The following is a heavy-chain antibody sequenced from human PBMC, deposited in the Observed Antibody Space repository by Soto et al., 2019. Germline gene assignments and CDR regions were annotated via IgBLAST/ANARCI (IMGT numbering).Heavy chain of an antibody. CDR2: VYDSGST. V-gene: IGHV4-59*01. CDR1: GGSITNYY. CDR3: AKYRRSGADGYTLDF. J-gene: IGHJ4*02. Sequence: QVQLQESGPGLVKPSETLSLTCTISGGSITNYYWSWIRQPPGKGLEWIGYVYDSGSTKYNPSLESRVTISADTGKNQFPLSVTSVTAADTAVYYCAKYRRSGADGYTLDFWGQGILVTGSS. D-gene: IGHD5-12*01.